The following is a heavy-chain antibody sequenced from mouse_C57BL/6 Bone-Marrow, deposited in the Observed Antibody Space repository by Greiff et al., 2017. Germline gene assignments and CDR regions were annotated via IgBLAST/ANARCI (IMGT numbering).Heavy chain of an antibody. CDR1: GFTFSSYG. J-gene: IGHJ2*01. CDR2: ISSGGSYT. Sequence: EVMLVESGGDLVKPGGSLKLSCAASGFTFSSYGMSWVRQTPDKRLEWVATISSGGSYTYYPDSVKGRFTISRDNAKNTLYLQMSSLKSEDTAMYYSARHTLYYFDYWGQGTTLTVSS. CDR3: ARHTLYYFDY. V-gene: IGHV5-6*01.